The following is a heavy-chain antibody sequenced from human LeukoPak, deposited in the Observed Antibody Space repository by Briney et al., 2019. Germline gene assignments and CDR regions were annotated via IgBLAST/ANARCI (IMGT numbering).Heavy chain of an antibody. CDR2: IYHSGGT. CDR1: GDSISSSHW. J-gene: IGHJ4*02. V-gene: IGHV4-4*02. CDR3: ARRAAACPHRGCPFDS. D-gene: IGHD6-13*01. Sequence: SETLSLTCSVSGDSISSSHWWSWVRQAPGEGLEWIEEIYHSGGTKYNPSLKSRVTISVDKSKNQFSLKGTSATAADTAVYYCARRAAACPHRGCPFDSWGQGTLVTVSS.